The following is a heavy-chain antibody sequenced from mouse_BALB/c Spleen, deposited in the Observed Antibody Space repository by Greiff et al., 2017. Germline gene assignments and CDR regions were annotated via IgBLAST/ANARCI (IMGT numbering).Heavy chain of an antibody. V-gene: IGHV1-7*01. CDR2: INPSTGYT. Sequence: QVHVKQSGAELAKPGASVKMSCKASGYTFTSYWMHWVKQRPGQGLEWIGYINPSTGYTEYNQKFKDKATLTADKSSSTAYMQLSSLTSEDSAVYYCARDGNYWFAYWGQGTLVTVSA. CDR3: ARDGNYWFAY. CDR1: GYTFTSYW. J-gene: IGHJ3*01. D-gene: IGHD2-1*01.